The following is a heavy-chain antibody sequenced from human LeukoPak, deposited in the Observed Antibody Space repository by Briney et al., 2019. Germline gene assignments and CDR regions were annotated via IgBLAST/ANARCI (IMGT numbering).Heavy chain of an antibody. Sequence: QTGGSLRLSCAASGFTFSDYAMHWVRQAPGKGLEWVAVISYDGSNKYYADSVKGRFTISRDNSKNTLYLQMNSLRAEDTALYYCAKGPLIEVAGTTWDYWGQGTLVTVSS. CDR3: AKGPLIEVAGTTWDY. J-gene: IGHJ4*02. CDR1: GFTFSDYA. D-gene: IGHD6-19*01. V-gene: IGHV3-30-3*01. CDR2: ISYDGSNK.